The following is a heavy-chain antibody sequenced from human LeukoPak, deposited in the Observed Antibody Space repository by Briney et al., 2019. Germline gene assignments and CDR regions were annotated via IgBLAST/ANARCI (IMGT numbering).Heavy chain of an antibody. CDR2: ISNDGDT. CDR3: AGDKTTGGWYEFDY. V-gene: IGHV3-53*01. J-gene: IGHJ4*02. Sequence: GGSLRLSCAASGFTFSNAWMSWVRQAPGKGLECVSVISNDGDTYYADSVKGRFTISRDTSKNTVSLQMNSLRAEDTAVYYCAGDKTTGGWYEFDYWGQGTLVTVSS. D-gene: IGHD6-19*01. CDR1: GFTFSNAW.